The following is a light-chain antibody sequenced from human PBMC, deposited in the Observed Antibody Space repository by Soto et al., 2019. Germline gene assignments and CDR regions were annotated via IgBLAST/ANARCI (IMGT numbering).Light chain of an antibody. V-gene: IGKV3-20*01. CDR3: QQYGSSPNT. CDR1: QSVSSSY. Sequence: EIVLTQSPGTLSLSPGERATLSCRASQSVSSSYLAWYQQKPGQAPSLLIYGASTRATGSPDRFSGRGSGTDFTLTISRLEPEDFAVYYCQQYGSSPNTFGQGTKLEVK. J-gene: IGKJ2*01. CDR2: GAS.